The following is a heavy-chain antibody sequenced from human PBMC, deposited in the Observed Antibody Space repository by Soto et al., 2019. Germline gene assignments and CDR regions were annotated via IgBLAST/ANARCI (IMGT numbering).Heavy chain of an antibody. J-gene: IGHJ5*02. D-gene: IGHD3-22*01. Sequence: QVQLVQSGAEVKKPGSSVKVSCKASGGTFSSYAISWVRQAPGQGLEWMGGIIPIFGTANYAQKFQGRVTITADESTSTAYMELSSLRSEDTAVYYCARDHTYYYVSSGYYGKQDGENWFDPWGQGTLVTVSS. V-gene: IGHV1-69*01. CDR3: ARDHTYYYVSSGYYGKQDGENWFDP. CDR1: GGTFSSYA. CDR2: IIPIFGTA.